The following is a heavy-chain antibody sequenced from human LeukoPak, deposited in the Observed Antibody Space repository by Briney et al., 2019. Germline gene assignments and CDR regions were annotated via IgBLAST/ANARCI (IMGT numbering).Heavy chain of an antibody. D-gene: IGHD1-20*01. J-gene: IGHJ3*02. Sequence: SETLSLTCTVSGYPLTLGYFWAWLRQPPGKGLEWIGSIFHTGSTYYNPSLTSRVTTSVDTSKNQFSLRLTSVTAADTAIYYCARVGHNWNQWFDIWGQGTMVTVSS. V-gene: IGHV4-38-2*02. CDR2: IFHTGST. CDR3: ARVGHNWNQWFDI. CDR1: GYPLTLGYF.